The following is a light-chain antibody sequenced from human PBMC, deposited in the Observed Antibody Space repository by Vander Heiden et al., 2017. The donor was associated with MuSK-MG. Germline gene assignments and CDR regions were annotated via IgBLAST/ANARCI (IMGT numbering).Light chain of an antibody. CDR1: NIGSKN. Sequence: SYELTQPLPVSVALGQTARITCGGNNIGSKNVHWYQQKPGQAPVLVIYRDSNRPSGIPERFSGSNSGNTATLTLSRAQAGDEADYYCQVWDSSVVFGGGTKLTVL. CDR2: RDS. J-gene: IGLJ2*01. CDR3: QVWDSSVV. V-gene: IGLV3-9*01.